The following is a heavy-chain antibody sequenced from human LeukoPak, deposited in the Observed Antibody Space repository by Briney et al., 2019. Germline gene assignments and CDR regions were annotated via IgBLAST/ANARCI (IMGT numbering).Heavy chain of an antibody. V-gene: IGHV4-34*01. D-gene: IGHD3-22*01. CDR2: INHSGST. CDR3: ARGLRTLFDYYDSSGYYRPGYAFDI. CDR1: GGSFSGYY. J-gene: IGHJ3*02. Sequence: SETLSLTCAVYGGSFSGYYWGWIRQPPGKGLEWIGEINHSGSTNYNPSLKSRATISVDTSKNQFSLKLSSVTAADTAVYYCARGLRTLFDYYDSSGYYRPGYAFDIWGQGTMVTVSS.